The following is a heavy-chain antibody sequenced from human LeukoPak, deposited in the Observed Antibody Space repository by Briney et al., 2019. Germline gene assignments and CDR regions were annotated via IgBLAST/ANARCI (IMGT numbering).Heavy chain of an antibody. V-gene: IGHV3-73*01. Sequence: PGGSLKLPCAASGFIFSDSAIHWVRQASGKGLEWVGRIRSKANNYATAYAASVKGRFTVSRDESKNTAYVEMNSLKSEDTAVYYCTRMYDTGVVVSSFDYWGQGAQVTVSS. CDR3: TRMYDTGVVVSSFDY. J-gene: IGHJ4*02. D-gene: IGHD3-22*01. CDR1: GFIFSDSA. CDR2: IRSKANNYAT.